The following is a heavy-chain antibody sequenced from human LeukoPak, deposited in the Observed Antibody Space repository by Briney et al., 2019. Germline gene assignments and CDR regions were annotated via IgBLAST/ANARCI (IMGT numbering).Heavy chain of an antibody. Sequence: GGSLRLSCAASGFTFSGFGLHWVRQAPGKGLEWVAVISYDESNKYYADSVKGRFTISRDNSKNTVFLQMNSLRVEDTAVYYCARDPDSSGWSSIEYWGQGTLVTVSS. D-gene: IGHD6-19*01. J-gene: IGHJ4*02. CDR2: ISYDESNK. CDR3: ARDPDSSGWSSIEY. V-gene: IGHV3-30*03. CDR1: GFTFSGFG.